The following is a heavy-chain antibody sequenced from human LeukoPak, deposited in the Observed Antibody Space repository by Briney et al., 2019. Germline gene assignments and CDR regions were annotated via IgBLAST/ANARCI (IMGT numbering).Heavy chain of an antibody. CDR1: GYTFTGYY. J-gene: IGHJ4*02. D-gene: IGHD3-22*01. CDR3: AREGLPYYYDSSGYPYVNY. V-gene: IGHV1-2*02. CDR2: INPNSGGT. Sequence: ASVKVSCKASGYTFTGYYMHWVRQAPGQGLEWMGWINPNSGGTNYAQKFQGRVTMTRDTSISTAYMELSRLRSDDTAVDYCAREGLPYYYDSSGYPYVNYWGQGTLVTVSS.